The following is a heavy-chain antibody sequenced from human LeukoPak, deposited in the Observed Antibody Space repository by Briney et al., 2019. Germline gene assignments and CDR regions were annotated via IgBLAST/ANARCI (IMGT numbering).Heavy chain of an antibody. J-gene: IGHJ4*02. CDR3: ATGDHSFDH. Sequence: SETLSLTCSVSGASLTIYYWNWIRQPAGKGLEWIGRYASGTTTHNPSLKSQFSMSIDTSRNQISLKLTSVTAADTAVYYCATGDHSFDHWGQGTLVTVTP. V-gene: IGHV4-4*07. CDR2: YASGTT. D-gene: IGHD7-27*01. CDR1: GASLTIYY.